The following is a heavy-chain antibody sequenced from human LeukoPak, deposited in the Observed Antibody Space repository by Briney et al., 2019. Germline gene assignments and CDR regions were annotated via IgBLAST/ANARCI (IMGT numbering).Heavy chain of an antibody. CDR3: ARDRAPDNYYDFWSGYCGH. Sequence: SDTRSLPCSVSGGSLIGYYWSWTRQPPGKGLEWIDYIFGTEDTNYNPSLRRRVTISVDTSKNQVSLSLRAVAAADTAIYYCARDRAPDNYYDFWSGYCGHWGRGTLVTVS. CDR2: IFGTEDT. CDR1: GGSLIGYY. J-gene: IGHJ4*02. D-gene: IGHD3-3*01. V-gene: IGHV4-59*01.